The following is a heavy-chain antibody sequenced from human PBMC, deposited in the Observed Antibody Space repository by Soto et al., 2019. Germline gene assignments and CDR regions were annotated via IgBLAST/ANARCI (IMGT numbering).Heavy chain of an antibody. V-gene: IGHV1-18*01. Sequence: ASLKVSCKASGYTFTSYGISWVRQAPGQGLEWMGWISAYNGNTNYAQKLQGRVTMTTDTSTSTAYMELRSLRSDDTAVYYCARGYYDFWSGYPRSYYYMDVWGKGTTVTVSS. J-gene: IGHJ6*03. CDR1: GYTFTSYG. CDR2: ISAYNGNT. D-gene: IGHD3-3*01. CDR3: ARGYYDFWSGYPRSYYYMDV.